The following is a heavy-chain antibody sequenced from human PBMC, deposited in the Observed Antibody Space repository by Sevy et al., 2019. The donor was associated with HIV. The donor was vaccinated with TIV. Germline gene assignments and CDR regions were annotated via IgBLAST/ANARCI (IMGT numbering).Heavy chain of an antibody. J-gene: IGHJ4*02. CDR2: ISWNSGSI. CDR1: GFTFDDYA. Sequence: GGSLRLSCAASGFTFDDYAMHWVRQAPGKGLEWVSGISWNSGSIGYADSVKGRFTISRDNAKNSLNRQMNSLRAEDTALYYCAKTNELGYCSGGSCSDFDYWGQGTLVTVSS. D-gene: IGHD2-15*01. V-gene: IGHV3-9*01. CDR3: AKTNELGYCSGGSCSDFDY.